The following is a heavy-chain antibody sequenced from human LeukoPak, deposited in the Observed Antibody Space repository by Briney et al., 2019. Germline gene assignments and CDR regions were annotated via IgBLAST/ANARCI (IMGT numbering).Heavy chain of an antibody. V-gene: IGHV4-4*07. J-gene: IGHJ6*02. CDR3: ARDAEPTYYYDSSGYYYYYYGMDV. CDR1: GGSISSYY. Sequence: SETLSLTCTVSGGSISSYYWSWIRQPAGKGLEWIGRIYTSGSTNYNPSLKSRVTMSVDTFKNQFSLKLSSVTATDTAVYYCARDAEPTYYYDSSGYYYYYYGMDVWGQGTTVTVSS. D-gene: IGHD3-22*01. CDR2: IYTSGST.